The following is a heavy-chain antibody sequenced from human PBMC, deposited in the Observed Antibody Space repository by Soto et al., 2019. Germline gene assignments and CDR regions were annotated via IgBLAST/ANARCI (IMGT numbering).Heavy chain of an antibody. D-gene: IGHD4-17*01. CDR3: ARRLYGDWYFDY. J-gene: IGHJ4*02. Sequence: PSETLSLTCTVSGGSISDYYWSWIRQPPGKGLEWIGYIYYSGTTNYSPSLKSRVTISVDTSKNQFSLELSSVTAADSAIYYCARRLYGDWYFDYWGQGTLVTVSS. CDR2: IYYSGTT. V-gene: IGHV4-59*08. CDR1: GGSISDYY.